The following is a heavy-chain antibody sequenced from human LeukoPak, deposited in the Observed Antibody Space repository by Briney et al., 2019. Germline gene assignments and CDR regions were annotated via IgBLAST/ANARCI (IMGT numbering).Heavy chain of an antibody. V-gene: IGHV3-53*01. J-gene: IGHJ4*02. CDR2: IYSGGST. CDR3: ARDIVGATI. D-gene: IGHD1-26*01. CDR1: GFTFRNYA. Sequence: GGSLRLSCAASGFTFRNYAMTWVRQAPGKGLEWVSVIYSGGSTYYADSVKGRFTISRDNSKNTLYLQMNSLRAEDTAVYYCARDIVGATIWGQGTLVTVSS.